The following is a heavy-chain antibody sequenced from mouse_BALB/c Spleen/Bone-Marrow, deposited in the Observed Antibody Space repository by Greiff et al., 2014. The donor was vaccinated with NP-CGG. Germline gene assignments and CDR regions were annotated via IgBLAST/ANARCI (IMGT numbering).Heavy chain of an antibody. Sequence: EVKLVESGPELVKPGASVKISCKTSGYTFTEYTMHWVKQSHGRSLEWIGGINPNNGGTSYNQKFKGKATLTVDKSSSTAYMELRSLTSEDSAVYYCARSTMVTDYFDYWGQSTTLTGST. D-gene: IGHD2-2*01. J-gene: IGHJ2*01. CDR3: ARSTMVTDYFDY. V-gene: IGHV1-22*01. CDR2: INPNNGGT. CDR1: GYTFTEYT.